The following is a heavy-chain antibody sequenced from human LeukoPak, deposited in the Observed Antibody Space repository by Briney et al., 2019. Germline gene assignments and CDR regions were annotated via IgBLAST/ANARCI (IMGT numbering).Heavy chain of an antibody. J-gene: IGHJ2*01. CDR2: IYPGDSDT. V-gene: IGHV5-51*01. CDR1: RYSFSSFW. Sequence: GESLKISCKTSRYSFSSFWIGWVRQMPGKGLEWMGIIYPGDSDTRYSPSFQGQVTISADKSISTAYLQWSSLKASDTGIYYCARGYWHFDLWGRGNLVTVSS. CDR3: ARGYWHFDL.